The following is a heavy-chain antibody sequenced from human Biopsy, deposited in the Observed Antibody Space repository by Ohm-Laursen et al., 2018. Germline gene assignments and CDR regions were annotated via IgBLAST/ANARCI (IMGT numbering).Heavy chain of an antibody. CDR2: FAPVTGKA. Sequence: SVKVSCKASGYTLNELSIHWVRQVPGKGLEWMGGFAPVTGKAVYAQNFQARVCLTEDESTDTAYMELRSLRSEDTAVYYCAADINVWNVNSWGQGTQVTVSS. D-gene: IGHD1-1*01. V-gene: IGHV1-24*01. CDR1: GYTLNELS. CDR3: AADINVWNVNS. J-gene: IGHJ4*02.